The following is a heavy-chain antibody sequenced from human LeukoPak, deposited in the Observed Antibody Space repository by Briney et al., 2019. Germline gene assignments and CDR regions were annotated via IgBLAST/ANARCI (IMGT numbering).Heavy chain of an antibody. CDR1: GGSTTGYF. J-gene: IGHJ3*01. CDR2: VYYKGDT. CDR3: ARHVTVTYDAFDL. V-gene: IGHV4-59*08. Sequence: SETRSLTCSVSGGSTTGYFWTWIRQPPGKGPEWIGYVYYKGDTSYSPSLDSRVSISVDTSKKQFSLKLNSVTAADTAMYYCARHVTVTYDAFDLWGQGTMVTVSS. D-gene: IGHD4-11*01.